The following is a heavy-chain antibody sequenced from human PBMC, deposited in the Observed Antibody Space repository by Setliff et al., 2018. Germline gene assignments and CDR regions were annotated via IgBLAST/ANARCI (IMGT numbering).Heavy chain of an antibody. Sequence: ASVKVSCKASGYTFTSYDINWVRQATGQGLEWMGWVNPNSGNTGYAQKFQGRVTMTRNTSISTAYMELSSLTSEDTAVYYCARGWAALGIIGYWGQGTLVTV. CDR1: GYTFTSYD. CDR3: ARGWAALGIIGY. D-gene: IGHD7-27*01. V-gene: IGHV1-8*02. J-gene: IGHJ4*02. CDR2: VNPNSGNT.